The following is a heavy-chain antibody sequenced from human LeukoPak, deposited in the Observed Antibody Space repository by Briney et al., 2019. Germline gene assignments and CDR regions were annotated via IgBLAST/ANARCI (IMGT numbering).Heavy chain of an antibody. V-gene: IGHV4-59*01. CDR1: GGSISSYY. Sequence: PSETLSLTCTVSGGSISSYYWRWIRQPPGKGLEWIGYIYYSGSTNYNPSLKSRVTISVDTSKNQFSLKLSSVTAADTAVYYCARGEPTYYYDSSGYWYFDLWGRGTLVTVSS. D-gene: IGHD3-22*01. CDR3: ARGEPTYYYDSSGYWYFDL. J-gene: IGHJ2*01. CDR2: IYYSGST.